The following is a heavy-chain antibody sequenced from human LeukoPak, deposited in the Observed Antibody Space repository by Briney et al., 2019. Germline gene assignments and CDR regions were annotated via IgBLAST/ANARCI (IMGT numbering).Heavy chain of an antibody. Sequence: SSETLSLTCTVSGGSISSSSYYWSWIRQPPGKGLEWIGYIYHSGSTYYNPSLKSRVTISVDRSKNQFSLKLSSVTAADTAVYYCAIIPPSGSYYYFDYWGQGTLVTVSS. CDR2: IYHSGST. V-gene: IGHV4-30-2*01. D-gene: IGHD1-26*01. J-gene: IGHJ4*02. CDR3: AIIPPSGSYYYFDY. CDR1: GGSISSSSYY.